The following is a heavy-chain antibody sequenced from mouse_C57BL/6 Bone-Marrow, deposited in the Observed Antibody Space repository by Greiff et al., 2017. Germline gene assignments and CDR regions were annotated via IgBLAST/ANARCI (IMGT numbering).Heavy chain of an antibody. CDR1: GYAFTNYL. V-gene: IGHV1-54*01. Sequence: QVQLKQSGAELVRPGTSVKVSCKASGYAFTNYLIEWVKQRPGQGLEWIGVINPGSGGTNYNEKFKGKATLTADKSSSTAYMQLSSLTSEDSAVYFCARSGSSGYVLYYFDYWGQGTTLTVSS. D-gene: IGHD3-2*02. J-gene: IGHJ2*01. CDR2: INPGSGGT. CDR3: ARSGSSGYVLYYFDY.